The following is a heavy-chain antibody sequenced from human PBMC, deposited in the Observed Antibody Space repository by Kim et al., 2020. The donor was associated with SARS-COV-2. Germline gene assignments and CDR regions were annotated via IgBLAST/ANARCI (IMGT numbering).Heavy chain of an antibody. CDR1: GFTFSSYG. CDR2: IWYDGSNK. V-gene: IGHV3-33*01. Sequence: GSLRLSCAASGFTFSSYGMHWVRQAPGKGLEWVAVIWYDGSNKYYADSVKGRFTISRDNSKNTLYLQMNSLRAEDTAVYYCARVDYSNYGGRVGYYYYYGMDVWGQGTTVTVSS. J-gene: IGHJ6*02. CDR3: ARVDYSNYGGRVGYYYYYGMDV. D-gene: IGHD4-4*01.